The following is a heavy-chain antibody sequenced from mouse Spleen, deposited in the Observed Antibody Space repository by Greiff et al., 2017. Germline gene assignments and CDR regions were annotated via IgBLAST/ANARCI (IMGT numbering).Heavy chain of an antibody. D-gene: IGHD1-1*01. CDR1: GYTFTSYW. Sequence: VQLQQPGAELVKPGASVKMSCKASGYTFTSYWITWVKQRPGQGLEWIGDIYPGSGSTNYNEKFKSKATLTVDTSSSTAYMQLSSLTSEDSAVYYCARWNYYYGSSYDYWGQGTTLTVSS. CDR2: IYPGSGST. J-gene: IGHJ2*01. CDR3: ARWNYYYGSSYDY. V-gene: IGHV1-55*01.